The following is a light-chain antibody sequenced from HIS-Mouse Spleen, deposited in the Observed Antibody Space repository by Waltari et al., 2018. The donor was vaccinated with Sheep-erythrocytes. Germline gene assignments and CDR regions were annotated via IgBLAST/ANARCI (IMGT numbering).Light chain of an antibody. CDR2: DVS. Sequence: QSALTQPRSVSGSPGQSVTISYTGTSSDVGGYNYVSWYQQHPGKAPKLMIYDVSKRPSGVPDRFSGSKSGNTASLTISGLQAEDEADYYCCSYAGSYNHVFATGTKV. J-gene: IGLJ1*01. V-gene: IGLV2-11*01. CDR1: SSDVGGYNY. CDR3: CSYAGSYNHV.